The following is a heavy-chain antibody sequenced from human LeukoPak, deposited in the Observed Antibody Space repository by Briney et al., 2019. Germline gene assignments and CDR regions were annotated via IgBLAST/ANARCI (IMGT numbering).Heavy chain of an antibody. Sequence: SQTLSLTFAFSGDSVSRNSAAWHWIRQSPSRGLEWLARTYYRSKWFSDYAVSVKSRITLNQDTSKNQFSLQLNSVTPADTAVYYCARDDYCSATSCPTNWFDPWGQGTLVTVSS. D-gene: IGHD2-2*01. J-gene: IGHJ5*02. CDR3: ARDDYCSATSCPTNWFDP. CDR2: TYYRSKWFS. V-gene: IGHV6-1*01. CDR1: GDSVSRNSAA.